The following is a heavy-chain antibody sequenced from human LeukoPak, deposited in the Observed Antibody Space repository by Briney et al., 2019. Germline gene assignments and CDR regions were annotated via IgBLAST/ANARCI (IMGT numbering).Heavy chain of an antibody. V-gene: IGHV1-46*01. D-gene: IGHD3-22*01. CDR2: INPTGGST. Sequence: GASVKVSCKASGYIFTNYYMHWVRQAPEEGLELMGIINPTGGSTNYAQKLQGRVTMTTDTSTSTAYMELRSLRSEDTAVYYCARSVATDSSGSWFDPWGQGTLVTVSS. J-gene: IGHJ5*02. CDR3: ARSVATDSSGSWFDP. CDR1: GYIFTNYY.